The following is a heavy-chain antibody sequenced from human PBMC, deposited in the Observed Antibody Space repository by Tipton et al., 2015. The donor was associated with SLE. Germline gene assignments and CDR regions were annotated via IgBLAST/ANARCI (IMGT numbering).Heavy chain of an antibody. Sequence: SLRLSCAASGFTFSSYWMHWVRQAPGKGLVWVSRINTDGSNTNYADSVKGRFTISRDNANNTLYLQMNSLRAEDTAVYYCARVIVGATGAFDIWGQGTMVTVSS. CDR2: INTDGSNT. V-gene: IGHV3-74*01. CDR3: ARVIVGATGAFDI. D-gene: IGHD1-26*01. J-gene: IGHJ3*02. CDR1: GFTFSSYW.